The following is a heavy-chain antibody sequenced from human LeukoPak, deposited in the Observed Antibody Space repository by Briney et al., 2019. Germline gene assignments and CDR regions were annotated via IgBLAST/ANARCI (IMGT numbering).Heavy chain of an antibody. Sequence: SVKVSCKASGGSFNSYAFSWVRQAPGQGLEWMGRTIPIFGTAYYAQKFQGRVTITADESTSTVYMELRSLISEDTAMYYCARAYYFDGSGYYLPLDSWGQGTLVTVSS. CDR3: ARAYYFDGSGYYLPLDS. J-gene: IGHJ4*02. CDR1: GGSFNSYA. D-gene: IGHD3-22*01. V-gene: IGHV1-69*15. CDR2: TIPIFGTA.